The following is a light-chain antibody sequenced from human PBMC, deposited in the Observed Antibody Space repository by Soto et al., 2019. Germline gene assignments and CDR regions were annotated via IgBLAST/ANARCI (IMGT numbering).Light chain of an antibody. J-gene: IGLJ2*01. V-gene: IGLV2-23*01. CDR2: EGT. CDR1: SSDVGGYNL. Sequence: QSALTQPASVSGSPGQSITISCTGTSSDVGGYNLVSWYQQFPGKAPKLIIYEGTKRPSGVSNRFSGSKSGNTASLTISGLQAEDEADYYCSSYADSSTSVVFGGGTQLTVL. CDR3: SSYADSSTSVV.